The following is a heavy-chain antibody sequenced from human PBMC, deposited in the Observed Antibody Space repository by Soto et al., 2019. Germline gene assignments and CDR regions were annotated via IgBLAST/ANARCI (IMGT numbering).Heavy chain of an antibody. D-gene: IGHD3-10*01. CDR3: AKGTYYYGSAPYYFDY. CDR1: GFTFSSYA. V-gene: IGHV3-23*01. Sequence: GGSLRLSCAASGFTFSSYAMSWVRQAPGKGLEWVSGISDSGGSTYYADSVKGRFTISRDNSKNTLYLQMNSLRAEDTAVYYCAKGTYYYGSAPYYFDYWGQGTLVPSPQ. J-gene: IGHJ4*02. CDR2: ISDSGGST.